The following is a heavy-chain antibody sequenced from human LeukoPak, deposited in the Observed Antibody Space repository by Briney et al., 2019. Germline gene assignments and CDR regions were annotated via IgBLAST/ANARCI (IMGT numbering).Heavy chain of an antibody. J-gene: IGHJ3*02. CDR1: GGSFSGYY. V-gene: IGHV4-34*01. CDR2: INHSGST. D-gene: IGHD5-18*01. CDR3: ARGKVGGYSYRWAFVI. Sequence: SETLSLTCAVYGGSFSGYYWSWIRQPPGKGLEWIGEINHSGSTNYNPSLKSRVTISVDTSKNQFSLKLSSVTAADTAAYYCARGKVGGYSYRWAFVIWGQGTMVTVSS.